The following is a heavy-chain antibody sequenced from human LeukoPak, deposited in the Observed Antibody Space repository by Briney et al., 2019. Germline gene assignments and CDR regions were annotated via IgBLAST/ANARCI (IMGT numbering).Heavy chain of an antibody. J-gene: IGHJ4*02. CDR2: IRNSGNTI. CDR3: ARDIFRVATIDY. V-gene: IGHV3-48*01. D-gene: IGHD5-12*01. Sequence: GGSLRLSCAVSGFTLSSYNMNWVRQAPGKGLEWVSYIRNSGNTIYYADSVKGRFTISRDPAKNSLYLQMNSLRAEDTAVYYCARDIFRVATIDYWGQGTLVTVSS. CDR1: GFTLSSYN.